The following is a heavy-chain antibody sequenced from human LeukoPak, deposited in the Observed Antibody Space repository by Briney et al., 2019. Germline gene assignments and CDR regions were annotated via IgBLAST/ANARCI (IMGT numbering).Heavy chain of an antibody. CDR3: AKSNGYGLVDI. Sequence: PSETLSLTCTVSAYSISSGYYWGWIRQPPGKGLEWIGNIFYSGSTYYSPSLKSRVTISLDTSRNQFSLKLNSVTAADTAVYYCAKSNGYGLVDIWGQGTMVTVPS. D-gene: IGHD3-10*01. CDR1: AYSISSGYY. V-gene: IGHV4-38-2*02. J-gene: IGHJ3*02. CDR2: IFYSGST.